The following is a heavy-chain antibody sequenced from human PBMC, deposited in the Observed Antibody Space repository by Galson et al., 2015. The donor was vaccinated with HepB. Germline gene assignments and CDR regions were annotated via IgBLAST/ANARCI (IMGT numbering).Heavy chain of an antibody. CDR3: AKERIVARRAPFDS. CDR2: ISDDGTKK. D-gene: IGHD6-6*01. V-gene: IGHV3-30*18. J-gene: IGHJ4*02. Sequence: SLRLSCAASGFIFSSYGMHWVHQGPGKGLEWVALISDDGTKKYYADSVKGRFTMSRDNSKNTLYLQMNSLRAEDTALYYCAKERIVARRAPFDSWGQGTLVTVSS. CDR1: GFIFSSYG.